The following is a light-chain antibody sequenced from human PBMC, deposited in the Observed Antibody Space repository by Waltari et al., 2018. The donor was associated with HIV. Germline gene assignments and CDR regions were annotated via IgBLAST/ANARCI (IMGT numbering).Light chain of an antibody. V-gene: IGKV1-12*01. Sequence: DIQMTQSPSSVSASVGDRVTITCRASQDITRWLAWYQQKPGKAPKLLMYDTSTLHSGVPSRFTGSGSGTDFTLTISSLQPEDFATYSCQQTRSFPFTFGPGTKVDIK. CDR1: QDITRW. J-gene: IGKJ3*01. CDR2: DTS. CDR3: QQTRSFPFT.